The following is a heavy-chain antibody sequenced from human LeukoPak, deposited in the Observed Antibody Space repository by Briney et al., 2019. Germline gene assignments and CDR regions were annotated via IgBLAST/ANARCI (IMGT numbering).Heavy chain of an antibody. Sequence: PSQTLSLTCTVSGGSISSGDSYWSWIRQPPGKGLEWHGYIYYSGSTYYNLSLKGRVTISVDTSKNQFSLKLSSVTAADTAVYYCARAPYDFWSGYRGRWFDPWGQGTLVTVSS. V-gene: IGHV4-30-4*08. CDR3: ARAPYDFWSGYRGRWFDP. D-gene: IGHD3-3*01. CDR1: GGSISSGDSY. CDR2: IYYSGST. J-gene: IGHJ5*02.